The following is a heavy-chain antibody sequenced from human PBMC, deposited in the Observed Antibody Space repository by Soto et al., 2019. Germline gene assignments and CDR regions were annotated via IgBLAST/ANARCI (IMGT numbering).Heavy chain of an antibody. Sequence: QVQLVQSGAEVKKPGASVKVSCKASGYTFTSYDINWMRQATGQGLEWMGWMNPNSGNTGYAQKFQGRVTMTRSTSISTAYMELSSLRSEDTAVYYCARGGYYYDSSAYYRPFDYWGQGTLVTVSS. V-gene: IGHV1-8*01. CDR1: GYTFTSYD. D-gene: IGHD3-22*01. CDR2: MNPNSGNT. CDR3: ARGGYYYDSSAYYRPFDY. J-gene: IGHJ4*02.